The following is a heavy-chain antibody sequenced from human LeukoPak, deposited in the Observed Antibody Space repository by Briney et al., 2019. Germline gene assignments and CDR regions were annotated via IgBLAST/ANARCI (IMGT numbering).Heavy chain of an antibody. D-gene: IGHD3-10*01. CDR2: ISGSGST. Sequence: SQTLSLTCSVSGDSISRGGDYWTWIRQHPEKGLEWIGYISGSGSTYYSPSLRSRVTVSADTSKNQFSLKLTSVTAADTAVFYCARVPIIRGVIEDWGQGTLVSVSS. V-gene: IGHV4-31*03. CDR3: ARVPIIRGVIED. J-gene: IGHJ4*02. CDR1: GDSISRGGDY.